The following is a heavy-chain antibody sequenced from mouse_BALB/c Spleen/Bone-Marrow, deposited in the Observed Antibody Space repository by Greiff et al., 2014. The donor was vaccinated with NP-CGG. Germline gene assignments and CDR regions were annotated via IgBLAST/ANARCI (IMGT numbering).Heavy chain of an antibody. CDR3: TRGGNWEDFDY. CDR1: GFTFSSFG. D-gene: IGHD4-1*01. V-gene: IGHV5-17*02. Sequence: EVQVVESGGGLVQPGGSRKLSCAASGFTFSSFGMHWVRQAPERGLEWVAYISSGSSTIFYADTVKGRFTISRDNPKNTLFLQMTNLRSEDTARYYCTRGGNWEDFDYWGQGTTLTVSS. J-gene: IGHJ2*01. CDR2: ISSGSSTI.